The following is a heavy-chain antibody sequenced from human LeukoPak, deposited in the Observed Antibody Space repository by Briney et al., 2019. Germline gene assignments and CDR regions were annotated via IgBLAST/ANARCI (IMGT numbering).Heavy chain of an antibody. Sequence: PGGSLRLYCAASGFTFSSYATSGVRQAPGKGLEWVSAISGSGGSTYYADSVKGRFTISRDNSKNTLYLQMDSLRAEDTAVYYCAKTIPAAISVMDAFDIWGQGTMVTVSS. CDR1: GFTFSSYA. CDR3: AKTIPAAISVMDAFDI. V-gene: IGHV3-23*01. D-gene: IGHD2-2*02. J-gene: IGHJ3*02. CDR2: ISGSGGST.